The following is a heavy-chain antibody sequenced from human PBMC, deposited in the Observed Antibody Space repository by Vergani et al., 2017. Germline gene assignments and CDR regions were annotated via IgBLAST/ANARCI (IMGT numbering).Heavy chain of an antibody. J-gene: IGHJ6*03. CDR2: INSDGDST. D-gene: IGHD1-26*01. CDR3: ARDVWELLDDFYYMDV. V-gene: IGHV3-74*01. Sequence: VQLVESGGGLVQPGGSLRLSCTASGFTFSNYWMQWVRQAPGEGLMWVSRINSDGDSTSYADSVKGRFTISRDNAKNTLYLQMDSLRAEDTAVYYCARDVWELLDDFYYMDVSGKGTTVTVSS. CDR1: GFTFSNYW.